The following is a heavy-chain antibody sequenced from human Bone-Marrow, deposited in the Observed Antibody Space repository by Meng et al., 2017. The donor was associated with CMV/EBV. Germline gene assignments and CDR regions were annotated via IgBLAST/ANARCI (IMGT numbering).Heavy chain of an antibody. Sequence: GSLRLSCTVSGGSVSSGSYYWSWIRQPPGKGLEWIGYIYYSGSTNYNPSLKSRVTISVDTSKNQFSLKLSSVTAADTAVYYCARAYCSSTSCSDYWGQGTLVTASS. CDR2: IYYSGST. V-gene: IGHV4-61*01. CDR3: ARAYCSSTSCSDY. J-gene: IGHJ4*02. D-gene: IGHD2-2*01. CDR1: GGSVSSGSYY.